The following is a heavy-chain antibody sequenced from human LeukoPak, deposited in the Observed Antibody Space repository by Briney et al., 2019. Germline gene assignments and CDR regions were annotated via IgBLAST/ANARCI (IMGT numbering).Heavy chain of an antibody. V-gene: IGHV3-21*01. J-gene: IGHJ4*02. D-gene: IGHD3-9*01. CDR3: ARGLRYFDWLFATFDY. CDR1: GFTFSSYS. CDR2: ISSSSSYI. Sequence: GGSLRLSCAASGFTFSSYSMNWVRQAPGKGLEWVSSISSSSSYIYYADSVKGRFTISRDNAKNPLYLQMNSLRAEDTAVYYCARGLRYFDWLFATFDYWGQGTLVTVSS.